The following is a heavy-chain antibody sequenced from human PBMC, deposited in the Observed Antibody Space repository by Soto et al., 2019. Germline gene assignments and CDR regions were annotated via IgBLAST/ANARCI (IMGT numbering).Heavy chain of an antibody. CDR3: ANSWTTLTTGFDF. J-gene: IGHJ4*02. CDR2: ISSDGSEK. CDR1: GFTFSNYA. V-gene: IGHV3-30*18. Sequence: VGSLRLSCVTSGFTFSNYAMHWVRQAPGKGLGWVAVISSDGSEKYYLDSVRDRFTISRDNSKNTLYLQMNNLRPEDTAMYYCANSWTTLTTGFDFWGQGALVTVSS. D-gene: IGHD1-1*01.